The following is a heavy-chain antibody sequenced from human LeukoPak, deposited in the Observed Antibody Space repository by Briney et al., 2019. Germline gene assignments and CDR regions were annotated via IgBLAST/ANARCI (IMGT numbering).Heavy chain of an antibody. CDR2: INSDGSNT. V-gene: IGHV3-74*01. D-gene: IGHD6-19*01. CDR3: ARAVCGWQAIDY. Sequence: TGGSLRLSCAASGLTFSSSWMYWVRQAPGKGLVWVSDINSDGSNTRYADSVRGRFTISRDNAKEMVHLQMNSLRAEDTAVYYCARAVCGWQAIDYWGQGTLVTVSS. J-gene: IGHJ4*02. CDR1: GLTFSSSW.